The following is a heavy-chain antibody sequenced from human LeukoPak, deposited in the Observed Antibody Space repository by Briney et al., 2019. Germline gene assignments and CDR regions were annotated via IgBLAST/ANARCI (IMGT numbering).Heavy chain of an antibody. CDR2: INPSGGT. CDR1: GYTFSIYN. CDR3: GREGVAGTGLDY. D-gene: IGHD6-13*01. V-gene: IGHV1-46*01. J-gene: IGHJ4*01. Sequence: ASVKVSCKASGYTFSIYNMHWVRQAPGQGLEWMGIINPSGGTSYAQKLQGRITMTRDTSTSTLYMELSRLKSEDTAVYYCGREGVAGTGLDYWGQGTLVTVSS.